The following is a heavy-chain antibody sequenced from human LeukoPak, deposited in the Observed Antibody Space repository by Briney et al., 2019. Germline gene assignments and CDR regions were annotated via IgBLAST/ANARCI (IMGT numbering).Heavy chain of an antibody. J-gene: IGHJ3*02. D-gene: IGHD1-14*01. Sequence: SGGSLRLSCAASGFTFSSYSMNWVRQAPGKGLEWVSYISSSSSTIYYADSVKGRFTISRDNAKNSLYLQMNSLRDEDTAVYYCARYRAVGPSGAFDIWGQGTMVTVSS. CDR3: ARYRAVGPSGAFDI. CDR2: ISSSSSTI. CDR1: GFTFSSYS. V-gene: IGHV3-48*02.